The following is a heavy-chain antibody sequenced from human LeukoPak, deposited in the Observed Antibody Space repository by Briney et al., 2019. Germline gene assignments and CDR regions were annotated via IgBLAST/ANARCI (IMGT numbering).Heavy chain of an antibody. CDR3: ARGASSGYYYL. CDR1: RSTFTCYY. D-gene: IGHD3-22*01. J-gene: IGHJ5*02. V-gene: IGHV1-2*02. Sequence: ASVKVSCKASRSTFTCYYMHWVRQAPGQGLEWMGWINPNSGGTNYAQKFQGRDTMTRDTSISTAYMELSRLRSDDTAVYYCARGASSGYYYLWGQGTLVTVSS. CDR2: INPNSGGT.